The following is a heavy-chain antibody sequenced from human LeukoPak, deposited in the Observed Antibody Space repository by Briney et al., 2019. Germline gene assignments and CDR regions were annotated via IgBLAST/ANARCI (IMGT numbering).Heavy chain of an antibody. CDR3: AKPGSSSSWYDY. D-gene: IGHD6-13*01. CDR2: INSDGSST. Sequence: GGSLRLSCAASGFTFSSYWMHWVRQAPGKGLVWVSRINSDGSSTSYADSVKGRFTISRDNAKNTLYLQMNSLRAEDTAVYYCAKPGSSSSWYDYWGQGTLVTVSS. V-gene: IGHV3-74*01. CDR1: GFTFSSYW. J-gene: IGHJ4*02.